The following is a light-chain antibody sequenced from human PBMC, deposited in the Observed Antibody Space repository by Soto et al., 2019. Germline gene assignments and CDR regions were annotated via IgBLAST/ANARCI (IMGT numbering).Light chain of an antibody. CDR2: GAS. Sequence: EIVMTQSPATLSVSPGERATLSCRASQSGSNNLAWYQQKPGQAPRLLIYGASTRATGIPARFSGSGSGTEFTLTISSLQSEDFAVYYCQQYNNWPYTFGQGTKLEIK. CDR3: QQYNNWPYT. J-gene: IGKJ2*01. CDR1: QSGSNN. V-gene: IGKV3-15*01.